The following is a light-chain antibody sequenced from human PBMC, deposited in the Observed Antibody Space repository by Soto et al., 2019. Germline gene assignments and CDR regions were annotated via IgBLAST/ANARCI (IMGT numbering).Light chain of an antibody. CDR2: GAA. CDR3: QQYNNWPLT. Sequence: EIVMTQSPATLSVSPGERATLSCRASQSVFSSLAWYQQKPGQAPRLLIYGAATRATGIPARFSGSGSGTEFTLTISSLQSEDFAVYYCQQYNNWPLTFGGGTKVEI. J-gene: IGKJ4*01. CDR1: QSVFSS. V-gene: IGKV3-15*01.